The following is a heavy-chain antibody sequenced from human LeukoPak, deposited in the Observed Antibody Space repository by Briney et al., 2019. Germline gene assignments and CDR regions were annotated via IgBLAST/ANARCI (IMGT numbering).Heavy chain of an antibody. Sequence: PSQTLSLTCTVSGASITSGFYYWSWLRQSPGEGLEWIGYIYYSGTTYYSPSLKSRLTISLDTSKNHLSLKLTSVTAADTAIYYCARDNDDGDYVGWFDPWGQGTLVTVS. CDR3: ARDNDDGDYVGWFDP. J-gene: IGHJ5*02. V-gene: IGHV4-30-4*01. CDR2: IYYSGTT. CDR1: GASITSGFYY. D-gene: IGHD4-17*01.